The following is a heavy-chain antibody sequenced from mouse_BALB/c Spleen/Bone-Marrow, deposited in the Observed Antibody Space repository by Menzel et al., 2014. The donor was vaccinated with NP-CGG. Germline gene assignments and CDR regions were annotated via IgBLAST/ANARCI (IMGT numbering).Heavy chain of an antibody. Sequence: EVQLQQSGAELVKPGASVKLSCTASGFNIKDTYMHWVKQRPEQGLEWIGRIDPANGNTKYDPKFQGKATITADTSSNTAYPQLSSLTSEDTAVYYCAGFGITKEEGYYYAMDYWGQGTSVTVSS. J-gene: IGHJ4*01. D-gene: IGHD2-4*01. V-gene: IGHV14-3*02. CDR1: GFNIKDTY. CDR2: IDPANGNT. CDR3: AGFGITKEEGYYYAMDY.